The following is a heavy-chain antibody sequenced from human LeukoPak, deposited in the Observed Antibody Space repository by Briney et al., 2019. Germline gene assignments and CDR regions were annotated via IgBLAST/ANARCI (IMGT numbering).Heavy chain of an antibody. Sequence: ASVKVSCKASGYTFTGYYMHWVRQAPGQGLEWTGWINPNSGGTNYAQKFQGRVTMTRDTSISTAYMELSRLRSDDTAVYYCARAGKWEPKRWFDPWGQGTLVTVSS. CDR2: INPNSGGT. CDR1: GYTFTGYY. J-gene: IGHJ5*02. D-gene: IGHD1-26*01. V-gene: IGHV1-2*02. CDR3: ARAGKWEPKRWFDP.